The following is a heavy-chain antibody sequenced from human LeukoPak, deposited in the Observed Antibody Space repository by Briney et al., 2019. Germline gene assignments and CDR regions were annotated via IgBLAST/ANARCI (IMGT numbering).Heavy chain of an antibody. Sequence: KPSETLSPTCTVSGGSISSGDDYWSWIRQPPGKSLEWIGYIYYSGSTDYNPSHKSRVTISVDTSKNQFSLKLSSVTAVATAVYYCARGKTAMVTDYWGQGTLVTVS. CDR1: GGSISSGDDY. D-gene: IGHD5-18*01. CDR3: ARGKTAMVTDY. CDR2: IYYSGST. V-gene: IGHV4-30-4*08. J-gene: IGHJ4*02.